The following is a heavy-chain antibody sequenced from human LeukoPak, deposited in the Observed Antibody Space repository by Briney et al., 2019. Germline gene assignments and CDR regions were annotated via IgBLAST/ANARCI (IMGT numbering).Heavy chain of an antibody. V-gene: IGHV3-64*01. CDR1: GFTFSSYA. Sequence: PGGSLRLSCAASGFTFSSYAMHWVRQAPGKGLEYVSAISSNGGSTYYANSVKGRFTISRDNSKNTLYLQMGSLRAEDMAVYYCARDDWFGELFPPYYYYYGMDVWGQGTTVTVSS. CDR2: ISSNGGST. J-gene: IGHJ6*02. D-gene: IGHD3-10*01. CDR3: ARDDWFGELFPPYYYYYGMDV.